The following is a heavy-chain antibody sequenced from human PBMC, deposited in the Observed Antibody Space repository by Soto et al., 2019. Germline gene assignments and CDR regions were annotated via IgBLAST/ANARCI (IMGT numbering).Heavy chain of an antibody. CDR3: ARDRGSSWADYYYYYMDV. J-gene: IGHJ6*03. V-gene: IGHV3-21*01. Sequence: GGSLRLSCAASGFTFSSYSMNWVRQAPGKGLEWVSSISSSSSYIYYADSVKGRFTISRDNAKNSLYLQMNSLRAEDTAVYYCARDRGSSWADYYYYYMDVWGKGTTVTVSS. CDR1: GFTFSSYS. CDR2: ISSSSSYI. D-gene: IGHD6-13*01.